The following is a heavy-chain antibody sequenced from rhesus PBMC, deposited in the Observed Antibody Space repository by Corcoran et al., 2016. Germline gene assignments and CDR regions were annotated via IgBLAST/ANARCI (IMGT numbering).Heavy chain of an antibody. J-gene: IGHJ2*01. D-gene: IGHD4-23*01. CDR3: ARMNTVYWYFDL. CDR2: ITDNGRT. CDR1: GGSISSGYYY. V-gene: IGHV4-122*02. Sequence: QVQLQESGPGLVKPSETLSLTCAVSGGSISSGYYYWSWIRQPPGKGLEWIGYITDNGRTTYSPSLKSRVTISRDTSKNQFSLKLSSVTAADTAVYYCARMNTVYWYFDLWGPGTPITISS.